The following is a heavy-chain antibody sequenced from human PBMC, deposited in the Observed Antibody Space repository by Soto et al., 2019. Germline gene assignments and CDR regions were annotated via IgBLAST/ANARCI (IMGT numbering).Heavy chain of an antibody. CDR3: GWQGRTVPRGSDAFDI. D-gene: IGHD4-17*01. J-gene: IGHJ3*02. CDR2: ISSSSSTI. CDR1: GFTFSSYS. V-gene: IGHV3-48*01. Sequence: PGGSLRLSCAASGFTFSSYSMNWVRQAPGKGLEWVSYISSSSSTIYYADSVKGRFTISRDNAKNSLYLQMNSLRAEDTAVYYCGWQGRTVPRGSDAFDIWGQGTMVTVSS.